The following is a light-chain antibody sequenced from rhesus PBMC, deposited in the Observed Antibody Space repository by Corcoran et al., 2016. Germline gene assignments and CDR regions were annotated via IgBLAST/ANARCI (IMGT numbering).Light chain of an antibody. CDR1: QGVSNW. Sequence: DIQMTQSPSSLSASVGDRVTITCRASQGVSNWLAWYQQTPGKAPKLLIYRASNLETGVPSRFSGSGCGTDVTLTISSLQPEYLATYYCQQHDNSPWTFGQGTKVEIK. CDR2: RAS. V-gene: IGKV1-69*01. CDR3: QQHDNSPWT. J-gene: IGKJ1*01.